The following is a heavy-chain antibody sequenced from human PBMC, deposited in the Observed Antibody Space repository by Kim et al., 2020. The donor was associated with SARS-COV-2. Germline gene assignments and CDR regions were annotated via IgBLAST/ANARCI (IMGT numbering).Heavy chain of an antibody. CDR3: ARHGRMGGQGSGWYPVPDNWFDP. CDR1: GGSISSSSYY. CDR2: IYYSGST. J-gene: IGHJ5*02. Sequence: SETLSLTCTVSGGSISSSSYYWGWIRQPPGKGLEWIGSIYYSGSTYYNPSLKSRVTISVDTSKNQFSLKLSSVTAADTAVYYCARHGRMGGQGSGWYPVPDNWFDPWGQGTLVTVSS. V-gene: IGHV4-39*01. D-gene: IGHD6-19*01.